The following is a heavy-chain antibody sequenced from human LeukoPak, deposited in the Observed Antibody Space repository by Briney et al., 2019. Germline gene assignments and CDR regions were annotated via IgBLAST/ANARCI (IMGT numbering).Heavy chain of an antibody. J-gene: IGHJ4*02. CDR2: INPNSGDT. V-gene: IGHV1-2*02. D-gene: IGHD6-13*01. CDR3: ARVAAADYFDY. CDR1: GYTFTVYY. Sequence: ASVKVSCKASGYTFTVYYMHWVRQAPGQGLEWMGWINPNSGDTNYAQKLQGRVTMTTDTSTSTAYMELRSLRSDDTAVYYCARVAAADYFDYWGQGTLVTVSS.